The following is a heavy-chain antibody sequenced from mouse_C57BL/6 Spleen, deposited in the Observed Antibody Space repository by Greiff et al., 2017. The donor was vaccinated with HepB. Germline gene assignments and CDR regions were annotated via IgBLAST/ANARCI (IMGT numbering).Heavy chain of an antibody. CDR3: AREGDYDYDYTMDY. V-gene: IGHV1-39*01. CDR2: INPNYGTT. J-gene: IGHJ4*01. CDR1: GYSFTDYN. D-gene: IGHD2-4*01. Sequence: VQLQQSGPELVKPGALVKISCKASGYSFTDYNMNWVKQSNGKSLEWIGVINPNYGTTSYNQKFKGKATLTVDQSTSTAYLQLNSLTSEDSAVYYGAREGDYDYDYTMDYWGQGTSVPVSS.